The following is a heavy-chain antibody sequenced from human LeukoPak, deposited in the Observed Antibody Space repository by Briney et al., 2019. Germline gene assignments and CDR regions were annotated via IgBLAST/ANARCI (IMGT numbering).Heavy chain of an antibody. CDR1: GFTFSNYW. CDR2: INQDGSEK. J-gene: IGHJ5*02. D-gene: IGHD2-15*01. CDR3: ARAVIGYCSGGSCSNWFDP. V-gene: IGHV3-7*01. Sequence: GGSLRLSCAASGFTFSNYWMSWVRQAPGKGLEWVASINQDGSEKHYVDSVKGRFTISRDNAKNSLYLQMNSLRAEDTAVYYCARAVIGYCSGGSCSNWFDPWGQGTLVTVSS.